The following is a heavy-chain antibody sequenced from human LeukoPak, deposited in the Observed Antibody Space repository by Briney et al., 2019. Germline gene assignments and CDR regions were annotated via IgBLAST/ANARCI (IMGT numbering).Heavy chain of an antibody. CDR1: GYTFTNYY. V-gene: IGHV1-46*01. D-gene: IGHD6-13*01. CDR3: ARSFGASHQYSSSWYYYYMDV. Sequence: GASVKVSCKASGYTFTNYYMHWVRQAPGQGLQWMGIINPSGGGTSYAQKFQGRVTMTRDMSTSTVYMELSSLRAEDTAVYYCARSFGASHQYSSSWYYYYMDVWGKRTTVTVSS. J-gene: IGHJ6*03. CDR2: INPSGGGT.